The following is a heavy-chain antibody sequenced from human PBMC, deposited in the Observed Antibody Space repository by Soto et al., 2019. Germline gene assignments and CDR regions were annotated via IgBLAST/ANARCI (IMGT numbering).Heavy chain of an antibody. CDR1: GGTFSSYA. CDR2: IIPIFGTA. V-gene: IGHV1-69*13. CDR3: ARDPEAYCGGDYYYDY. J-gene: IGHJ4*02. Sequence: SVKVSCKASGGTFSSYAISWVRQAPGQGLEWMGGIIPIFGTANYAQKFQGRVTITADESTSTAYMELSSLRSEDTAVYYCARDPEAYCGGDYYYDYWGQRTLVPGSS. D-gene: IGHD2-21*02.